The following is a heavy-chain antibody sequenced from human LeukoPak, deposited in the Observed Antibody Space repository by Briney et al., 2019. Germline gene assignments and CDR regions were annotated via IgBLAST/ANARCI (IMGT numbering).Heavy chain of an antibody. J-gene: IGHJ4*02. CDR3: AKERYSSSLFDY. CDR1: GFTFSSYA. D-gene: IGHD6-13*01. Sequence: GGSLRPSCAASGFTFSSYAMSWVRQAPGKGLEWVSAISGSGGSTYYADPVKGRFTISRDNSKNTLYLQMNSLRAEDTAVYYCAKERYSSSLFDYWGQGTLVTVSS. V-gene: IGHV3-23*01. CDR2: ISGSGGST.